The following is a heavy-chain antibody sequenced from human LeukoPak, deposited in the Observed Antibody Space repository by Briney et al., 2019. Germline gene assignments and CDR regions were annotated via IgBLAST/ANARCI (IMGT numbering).Heavy chain of an antibody. CDR2: ISGSGGST. V-gene: IGHV3-23*01. CDR3: ARDMEVAGTGDAVFQH. D-gene: IGHD6-19*01. Sequence: ETLSLTCTVSGGSISSYYWSWIRQPPGKGLEWVSVISGSGGSTYYADSVKGRFTISRDSSKNTLYLQMISLRAEDTAVYYCARDMEVAGTGDAVFQHWGQGTLVTVSS. J-gene: IGHJ1*01. CDR1: GGSISSYY.